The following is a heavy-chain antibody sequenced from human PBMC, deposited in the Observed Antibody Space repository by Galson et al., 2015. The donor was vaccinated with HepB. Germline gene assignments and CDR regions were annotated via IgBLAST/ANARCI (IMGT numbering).Heavy chain of an antibody. Sequence: SVKVSCKASGGTFSSYALSWVRQAPGHGFEWMGGIIPVFGRTDYAQKFQGRVTITADKSTSTTYIELGSLRSEDTAVYYCARSWLSAHPSHFYYGLDVWGQGTTVTVSS. V-gene: IGHV1-69*06. CDR3: ARSWLSAHPSHFYYGLDV. CDR2: IIPVFGRT. J-gene: IGHJ6*02. D-gene: IGHD5-24*01. CDR1: GGTFSSYA.